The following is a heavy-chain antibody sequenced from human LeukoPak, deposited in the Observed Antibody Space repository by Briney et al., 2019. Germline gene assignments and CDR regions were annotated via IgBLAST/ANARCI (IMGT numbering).Heavy chain of an antibody. CDR1: GFTFSSYA. V-gene: IGHV3-23*01. CDR2: ISGSGGST. Sequence: GGSLRLSCAASGFTFSSYAMSWVRQAPGKGLEWVSAISGSGGSTYYADPVKGRFTISRDNSKNTLYLQMNSLRAEDTAVYYCARGVERGYSYGFFDYWGQGTLVTVSS. CDR3: ARGVERGYSYGFFDY. J-gene: IGHJ4*02. D-gene: IGHD5-18*01.